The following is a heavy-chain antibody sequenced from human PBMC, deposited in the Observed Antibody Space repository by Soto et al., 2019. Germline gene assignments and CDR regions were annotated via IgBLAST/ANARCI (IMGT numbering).Heavy chain of an antibody. Sequence: SETLSLTCAVYGGSFSSYSWDWIRQPPGKGLEWIGEINHSGGSNYNPSLKSRVTISVDTSKNQFSLKLSSVTAADTAVYYCARDLRDLQSFNWFDPWGQGTLVTVSS. CDR2: INHSGGS. CDR1: GGSFSSYS. V-gene: IGHV4-34*01. CDR3: ARDLRDLQSFNWFDP. J-gene: IGHJ5*02. D-gene: IGHD4-4*01.